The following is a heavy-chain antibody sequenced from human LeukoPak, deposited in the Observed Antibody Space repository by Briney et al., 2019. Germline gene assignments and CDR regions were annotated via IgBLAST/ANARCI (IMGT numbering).Heavy chain of an antibody. J-gene: IGHJ4*02. Sequence: PGGSLRLSCAASGFTFSSYAMSWVRQAPGKGLEWVSTISGNGGNTYSAASVKDRFTISRDNSMNTLYLQMHSLRAEDTAVYYCTRPARRGDYQSHSIDYWGQGTLVTVSS. CDR2: ISGNGGNT. D-gene: IGHD4-11*01. CDR1: GFTFSSYA. V-gene: IGHV3-23*01. CDR3: TRPARRGDYQSHSIDY.